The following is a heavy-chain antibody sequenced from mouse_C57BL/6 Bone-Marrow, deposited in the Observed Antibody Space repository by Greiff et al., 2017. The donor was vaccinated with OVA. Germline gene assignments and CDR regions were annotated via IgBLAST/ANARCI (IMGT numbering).Heavy chain of an antibody. CDR2: IYPENGDT. J-gene: IGHJ1*03. V-gene: IGHV14-4*01. Sequence: VQLKESGAELVRPGASVKLSCTASGFNIKDDYMHWVKQRPEQGLEWIGWIYPENGDTEYASKFQGKATITADTSSNTAYLQLSSLTSEDTAVYYCTFDPHWYFDVWGTGTTVTVSS. CDR1: GFNIKDDY. CDR3: TFDPHWYFDV.